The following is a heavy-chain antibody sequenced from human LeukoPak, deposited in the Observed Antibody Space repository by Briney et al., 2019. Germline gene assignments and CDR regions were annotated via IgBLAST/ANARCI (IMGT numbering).Heavy chain of an antibody. Sequence: GGSLRLSCAASGLTFSSYNMSWVRQAPGKGLEWVSLIYPSGNIYYADSVKGRFTISRDNSKNTLFLQMNSLRAEDTAIYYCARTFVSGDGYKVGYFDYWGQGTLVTVSS. D-gene: IGHD5-24*01. V-gene: IGHV3-53*01. CDR3: ARTFVSGDGYKVGYFDY. CDR2: IYPSGNI. CDR1: GLTFSSYN. J-gene: IGHJ4*02.